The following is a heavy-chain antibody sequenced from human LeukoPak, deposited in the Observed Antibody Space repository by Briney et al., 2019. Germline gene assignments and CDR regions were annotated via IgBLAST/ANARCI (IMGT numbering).Heavy chain of an antibody. D-gene: IGHD6-19*01. Sequence: ASVKVSCKASGYTFAGYYMHWVRQAPGQGLEWMGWINPNSGGTNYAQKFQGRVTMTRDTSISTAYMELSRLRSDDTAMYYCARSRSGTQPSDYWGQGTLVTVSS. J-gene: IGHJ4*02. V-gene: IGHV1-2*02. CDR1: GYTFAGYY. CDR3: ARSRSGTQPSDY. CDR2: INPNSGGT.